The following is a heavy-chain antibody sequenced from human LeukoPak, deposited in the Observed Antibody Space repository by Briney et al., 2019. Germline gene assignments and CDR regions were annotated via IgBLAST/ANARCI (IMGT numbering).Heavy chain of an antibody. CDR1: GLTFSSYA. Sequence: GGSLRLSCAASGLTFSSYAMSWVRQAPGKGLEWVSSISSTSSYIYYADSVKGRFTISRDNAKNSLFLQMNSLRAEDTAVYYCARELMGLTMIVVVNPIDYWGQGTLVTVSS. CDR3: ARELMGLTMIVVVNPIDY. J-gene: IGHJ4*02. D-gene: IGHD3-22*01. CDR2: ISSTSSYI. V-gene: IGHV3-21*01.